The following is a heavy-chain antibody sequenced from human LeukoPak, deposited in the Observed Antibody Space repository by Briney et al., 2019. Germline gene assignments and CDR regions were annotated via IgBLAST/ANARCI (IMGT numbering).Heavy chain of an antibody. CDR3: ATLTTVVTAYYFDH. D-gene: IGHD4-23*01. J-gene: IGHJ4*02. CDR1: GGSISSYY. CDR2: IYTSGST. V-gene: IGHV4-4*07. Sequence: PSETLSLTCTVSGGSISSYYWSWIRQPAGKGLEWIGRIYTSGSTNYNPSLKSRVTMSVDTSKNQFSLKLSSVTAADTAVYYCATLTTVVTAYYFDHWGQGTLVTVSS.